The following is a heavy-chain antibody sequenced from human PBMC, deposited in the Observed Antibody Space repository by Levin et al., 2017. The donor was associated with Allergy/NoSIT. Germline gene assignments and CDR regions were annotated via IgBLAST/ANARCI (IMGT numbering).Heavy chain of an antibody. CDR1: GYSFTSYW. Sequence: GESLKISCKGSGYSFTSYWIGWVRQMPGKGLEWMGIIYPGDSDTRYSPSFQGQVTISADKSISTAYLQWSSLKASDTAMYYCARHGPTVESSSWYEIGGGWFDPWGQGTLVTVSS. CDR2: IYPGDSDT. CDR3: ARHGPTVESSSWYEIGGGWFDP. D-gene: IGHD6-13*01. J-gene: IGHJ5*02. V-gene: IGHV5-51*01.